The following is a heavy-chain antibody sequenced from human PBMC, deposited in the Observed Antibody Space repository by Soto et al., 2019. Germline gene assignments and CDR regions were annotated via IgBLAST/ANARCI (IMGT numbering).Heavy chain of an antibody. J-gene: IGHJ4*02. CDR2: INPSGGST. Sequence: GASVKVSCKASGYTFTSYYMHWVRQAPGQGLEWMGIINPSGGSTSYAQKFQGRVTMTRDTSTSTVYMELSSLRSEDTAVYYCAGNYYDSSGYYSAPDYWGQGTLVTVSS. D-gene: IGHD3-22*01. CDR1: GYTFTSYY. CDR3: AGNYYDSSGYYSAPDY. V-gene: IGHV1-46*01.